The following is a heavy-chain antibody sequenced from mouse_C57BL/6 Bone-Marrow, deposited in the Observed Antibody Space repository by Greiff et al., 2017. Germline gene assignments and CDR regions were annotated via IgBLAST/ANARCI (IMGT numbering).Heavy chain of an antibody. D-gene: IGHD2-2*01. Sequence: QVQLQQSGPELVKPGASVKIPCKASGYTFTDYNMDWVKQRPGKGLEWIGRIYPGDGDTNYNGKFKGKATLTADKSSSTAYMQLSSLTSEDSAVYFCASYGYLYAMDYWGQGTSVTVSS. J-gene: IGHJ4*01. CDR3: ASYGYLYAMDY. V-gene: IGHV1-82*01. CDR1: GYTFTDYN. CDR2: IYPGDGDT.